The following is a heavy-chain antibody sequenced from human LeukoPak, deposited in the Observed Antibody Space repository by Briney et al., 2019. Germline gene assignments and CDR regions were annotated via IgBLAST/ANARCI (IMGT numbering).Heavy chain of an antibody. CDR2: IGGSGSST. CDR3: AREFRGWWFDY. J-gene: IGHJ4*02. V-gene: IGHV3-23*01. D-gene: IGHD3-16*01. CDR1: GFTFRIYD. Sequence: GGSLRLSCGASGFTFRIYDMTWVRQAPGKGLEWVSSIGGSGSSTYYTDSVKGRFTISRDNSKNTLYLQMNSLRAEDMAVYYCAREFRGWWFDYWGQGTLVTVSS.